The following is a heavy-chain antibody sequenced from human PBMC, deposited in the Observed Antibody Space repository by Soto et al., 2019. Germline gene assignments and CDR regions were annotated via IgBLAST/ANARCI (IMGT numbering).Heavy chain of an antibody. D-gene: IGHD2-2*01. V-gene: IGHV1-69*04. CDR3: ATGPAGYCFTTSCYPDFQP. CDR2: IIPVLGIA. Sequence: SVKVSCKASGGTFSSYPISWVRQAPGQGLEWMGRIIPVLGIANYAQKFQGRVTITADKSTSTAYMELTSLRSEDTAVYYFATGPAGYCFTTSCYPDFQPGPQGPLVPSSS. J-gene: IGHJ1*01. CDR1: GGTFSSYP.